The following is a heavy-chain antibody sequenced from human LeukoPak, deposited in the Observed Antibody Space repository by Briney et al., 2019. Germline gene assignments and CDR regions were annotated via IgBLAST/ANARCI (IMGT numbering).Heavy chain of an antibody. Sequence: GGSLRLSCAASGSTFSSYGMHWVRQAPGKGLEWVAVIWYDESKKYYADSVKGRFTISRDNSKNTLFLQMNSLRAEDTAVYYCARDDYGGNSALDYWGQGTLVTASS. V-gene: IGHV3-33*01. CDR2: IWYDESKK. CDR3: ARDDYGGNSALDY. CDR1: GSTFSSYG. J-gene: IGHJ4*02. D-gene: IGHD4-23*01.